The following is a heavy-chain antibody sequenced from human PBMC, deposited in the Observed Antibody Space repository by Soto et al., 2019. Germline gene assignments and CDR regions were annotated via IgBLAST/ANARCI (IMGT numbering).Heavy chain of an antibody. CDR1: GYIFTNYY. J-gene: IGHJ4*02. CDR3: ARDLAAAAY. CDR2: INPLPTSGST. Sequence: QVQLVQSGAEVKKPGASVKVSCKASGYIFTNYYIHWVRQAPGQGLEWMAIINPLPTSGSTNYAQKCQGGVAVTRDTSTSTVYMELSSLKSDDTAIYYCARDLAAAAYWGQGTLVTVSS. V-gene: IGHV1-46*01. D-gene: IGHD6-13*01.